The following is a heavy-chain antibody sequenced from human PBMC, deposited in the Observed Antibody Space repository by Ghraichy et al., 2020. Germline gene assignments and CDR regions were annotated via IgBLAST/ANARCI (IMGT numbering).Heavy chain of an antibody. Sequence: ISSSGSTIYYADSVKGRFTISRDNAKNSLYLQMNSLIAGDTAVYYCARDSIRLGITMVRGVSYGMDV. CDR2: ISSSGSTI. V-gene: IGHV3-11*01. D-gene: IGHD3-10*01. J-gene: IGHJ6*01. CDR3: ARDSIRLGITMVRGVSYGMDV.